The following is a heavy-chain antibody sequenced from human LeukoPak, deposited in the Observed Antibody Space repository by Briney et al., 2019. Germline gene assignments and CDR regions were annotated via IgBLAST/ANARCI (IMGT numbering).Heavy chain of an antibody. V-gene: IGHV4-59*01. CDR3: ATLRDLSYYYDCSGPNDAFDI. CDR2: IYYSGST. D-gene: IGHD3-22*01. J-gene: IGHJ3*02. CDR1: GGSISSYY. Sequence: SETLSLTCTVSGGSISSYYWSWIRQPPGKGPEWIGYIYYSGSTNYNPSLKSRVTISVDTSKNQFSLKLSSVTAADTAVYYCATLRDLSYYYDCSGPNDAFDIWGQGTMVTVSS.